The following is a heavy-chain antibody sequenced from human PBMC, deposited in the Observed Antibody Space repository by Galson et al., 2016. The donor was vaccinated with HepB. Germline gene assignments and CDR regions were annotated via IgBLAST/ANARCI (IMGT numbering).Heavy chain of an antibody. CDR3: AHSSVRVGPYVLDV. D-gene: IGHD3-10*02. CDR1: GFSLSTSGVG. Sequence: PALVKPTQTLRLTCTFSGFSLSTSGVGLGWVRQPPGKALEWLSLIHWDAGKRYSHSPSLKGRLTITEDTSRSQVVLTLTNVDPLDTGTYYCAHSSVRVGPYVLDVWGQGTAVTVSS. CDR2: IHWDAGK. V-gene: IGHV2-5*02. J-gene: IGHJ6*02.